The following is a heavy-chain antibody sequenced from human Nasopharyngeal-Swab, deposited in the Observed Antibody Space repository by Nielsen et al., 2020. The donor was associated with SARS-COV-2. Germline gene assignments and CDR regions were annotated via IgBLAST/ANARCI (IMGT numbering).Heavy chain of an antibody. V-gene: IGHV4-34*01. CDR2: INHSGST. J-gene: IGHJ6*02. CDR1: GGSFSGYY. D-gene: IGHD3-3*01. Sequence: ESLKISCAVYGGSFSGYYWSWIRQPPGKGLEWIGEINHSGSTNYNPSLKSRVTISVDTSKNQFSLKLSSVTAADTAVYYCARGRGLRHYYYYYGMDVWGQGTTVTVSS. CDR3: ARGRGLRHYYYYYGMDV.